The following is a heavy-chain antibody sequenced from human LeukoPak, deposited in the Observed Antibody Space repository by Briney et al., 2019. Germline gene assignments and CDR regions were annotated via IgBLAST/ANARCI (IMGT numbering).Heavy chain of an antibody. CDR2: ISSSSSII. D-gene: IGHD2-15*01. Sequence: GGSLRLSCAASGFTFSSYSMSWVRQAPGKGLERVSYISSSSSIIYYADSVKGRFTISRDTAKNSLYLQMNSLRAEDTAVYFCARFRGYCSGGSCYYEYYYYYMDVWGKGTTVTVSS. CDR1: GFTFSSYS. V-gene: IGHV3-48*01. CDR3: ARFRGYCSGGSCYYEYYYYYMDV. J-gene: IGHJ6*03.